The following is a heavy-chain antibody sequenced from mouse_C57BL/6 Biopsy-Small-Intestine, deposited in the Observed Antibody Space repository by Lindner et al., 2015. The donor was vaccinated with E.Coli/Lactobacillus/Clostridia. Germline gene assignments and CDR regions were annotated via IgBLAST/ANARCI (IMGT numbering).Heavy chain of an antibody. J-gene: IGHJ2*01. D-gene: IGHD2-1*01. Sequence: VQLQESGPELVKPGASVKISCKASGYSFTDYNLNWVKQSSGESLEWIAIINPSYGSTTYNPKFKDKATLSVDQSSSTASMQLNSLTSEDSAVYFCATYGNFDYWGQGTTLTVSS. CDR1: GYSFTDYN. V-gene: IGHV1-39*01. CDR3: ATYGNFDY. CDR2: INPSYGST.